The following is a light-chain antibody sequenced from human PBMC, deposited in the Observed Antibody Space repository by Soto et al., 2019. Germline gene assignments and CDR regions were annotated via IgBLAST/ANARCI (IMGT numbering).Light chain of an antibody. Sequence: DIQMTQSPSSVSASVGAIVTITCRASQDIGTWLGWYQQKPGKAPKLLIDAASSLQSGAPSRFSGSGSGTDFTLTNSSLHPEDFATYYCQQPYIFPFTFGPGTKVEIK. V-gene: IGKV1-12*01. CDR3: QQPYIFPFT. J-gene: IGKJ3*01. CDR1: QDIGTW. CDR2: AAS.